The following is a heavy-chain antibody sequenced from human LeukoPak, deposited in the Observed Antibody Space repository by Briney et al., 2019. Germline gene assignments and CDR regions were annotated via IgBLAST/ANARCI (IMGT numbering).Heavy chain of an antibody. CDR3: ARAPYSYYYDSSGYYPYYYYYYYMDV. Sequence: GGSLRLSCAASGFTFSSYSMNWVRQAPGKGLEWVSYISSSSSTIYYADSVKGRSTISRDNAKNSLYLQMNSLRAEDTAVYYCARAPYSYYYDSSGYYPYYYYYYYMDVWGKGTTVTVSS. V-gene: IGHV3-48*01. D-gene: IGHD3-22*01. CDR1: GFTFSSYS. CDR2: ISSSSSTI. J-gene: IGHJ6*03.